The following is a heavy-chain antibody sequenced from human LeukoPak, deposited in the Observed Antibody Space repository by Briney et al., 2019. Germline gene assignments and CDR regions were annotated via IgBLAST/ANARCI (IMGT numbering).Heavy chain of an antibody. Sequence: SETLSHTCTVSGGSISSSSYYWGWIRQPPGKGLEWIGSIYYSGSTYYNPSLKSRVTISVDTSKNQFSLKLSSVTAADTAVYYCARRQLGMGIPLPFDYWGQGTLVTVSS. CDR3: ARRQLGMGIPLPFDY. V-gene: IGHV4-39*01. D-gene: IGHD7-27*01. CDR2: IYYSGST. J-gene: IGHJ4*02. CDR1: GGSISSSSYY.